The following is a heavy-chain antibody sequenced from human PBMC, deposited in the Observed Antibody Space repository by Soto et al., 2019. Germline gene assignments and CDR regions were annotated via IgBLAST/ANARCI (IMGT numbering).Heavy chain of an antibody. J-gene: IGHJ6*02. V-gene: IGHV3-23*01. Sequence: PGESLRLSYAASGFTFSSYAMSWVRQAPGKGLEWVSAISGSGGSTYYADSVKGRFTISRDNSKNTLYLQMNSLRAEDTAVYYCAGGYDFWSGYYTSEYYYYGMDVWGQGTTVTVSS. CDR2: ISGSGGST. CDR3: AGGYDFWSGYYTSEYYYYGMDV. D-gene: IGHD3-3*01. CDR1: GFTFSSYA.